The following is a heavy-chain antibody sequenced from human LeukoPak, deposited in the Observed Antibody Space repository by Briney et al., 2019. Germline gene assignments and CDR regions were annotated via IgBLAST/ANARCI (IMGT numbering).Heavy chain of an antibody. CDR2: IYWNDDK. CDR1: GFSLSTSGVG. V-gene: IGHV2-5*01. J-gene: IGHJ3*02. D-gene: IGHD6-19*01. Sequence: SGPTLVKPTQTLTLTYTFSGFSLSTSGVGVGWIRQPPGRALEWLALIYWNDDKRYSPSLKSRLTITKDTSKNQVVLTMTNMDPVDTATYYCAHSSSGWSQDDAFDIWGQGTMVTVSS. CDR3: AHSSSGWSQDDAFDI.